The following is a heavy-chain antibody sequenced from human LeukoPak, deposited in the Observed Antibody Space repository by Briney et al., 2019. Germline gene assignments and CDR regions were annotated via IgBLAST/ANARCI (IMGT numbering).Heavy chain of an antibody. CDR2: ISGSGGST. J-gene: IGHJ4*02. CDR1: GFTFSSYG. CDR3: ARLSPGIAAAENY. Sequence: GGSLRLSCAASGFTFSSYGMSWVRQAPGKGLEWVSAISGSGGSTYYADSVKGRFTISRDNSKNTLYLQMNGLRAEDTAVYYCARLSPGIAAAENYWGQGTLVTVSS. V-gene: IGHV3-23*01. D-gene: IGHD6-13*01.